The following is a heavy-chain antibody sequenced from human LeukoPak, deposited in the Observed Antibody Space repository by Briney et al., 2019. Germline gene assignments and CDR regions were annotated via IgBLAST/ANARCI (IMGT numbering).Heavy chain of an antibody. Sequence: SETLSLTCAVYGGSFSGYYWSWIRQPPGKGLEWIGEINHSGSTNYNPSLKSRVTISVDTSKNQFSLKLSSVTAGDTAVYYCARHRCSGGSCYPMNWFDPWGQGTLVTVSS. CDR1: GGSFSGYY. D-gene: IGHD2-15*01. J-gene: IGHJ5*02. CDR2: INHSGST. CDR3: ARHRCSGGSCYPMNWFDP. V-gene: IGHV4-34*01.